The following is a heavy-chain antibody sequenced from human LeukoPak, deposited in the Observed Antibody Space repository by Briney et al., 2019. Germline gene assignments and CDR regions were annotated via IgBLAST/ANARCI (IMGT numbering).Heavy chain of an antibody. CDR1: GFTFSSYG. V-gene: IGHV3-33*06. D-gene: IGHD3-22*01. Sequence: GRSLRLSCAASGFTFSSYGMHWVRQAPGKGLEWVAVIWYDGSNKYYADSVKGRFTISRDNSKNTLYLQMNSLRAEDTAVYYRAKYYDSSGYLDAFDIWGQGTMVTVSS. CDR3: AKYYDSSGYLDAFDI. CDR2: IWYDGSNK. J-gene: IGHJ3*02.